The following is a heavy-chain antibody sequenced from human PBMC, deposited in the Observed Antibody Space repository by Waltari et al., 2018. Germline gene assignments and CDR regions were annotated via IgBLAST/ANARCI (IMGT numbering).Heavy chain of an antibody. CDR2: IYSGGST. J-gene: IGHJ4*02. CDR1: GFTVSSNY. D-gene: IGHD5-18*01. CDR3: ARGKRGYSYIVDY. Sequence: EVQLVESVGGLIQPGGSLRLSCAASGFTVSSNYMSWVRQAPGKGVELVSVIYSGGSTYYADAVKGRFTISRDNSKNTLYLQMNSLRAEDTAVYYCARGKRGYSYIVDYWGQGTLVTVSS. V-gene: IGHV3-53*01.